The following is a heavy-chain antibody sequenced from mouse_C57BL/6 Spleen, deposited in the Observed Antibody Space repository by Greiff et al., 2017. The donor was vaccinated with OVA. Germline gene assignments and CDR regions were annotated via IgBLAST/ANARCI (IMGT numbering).Heavy chain of an antibody. D-gene: IGHD2-4*01. J-gene: IGHJ3*01. CDR3: ARNDDDGSVVWFAY. CDR2: IYPGSGNT. V-gene: IGHV1-66*01. Sequence: QVQLQQSGPELVKPGASVKISCKASGYSFTSYYIHWVKQRPGQGLEWIGWIYPGSGNTKYNEKFKGKATLTADTSSSTAYMQLSSLTSEDSAVYYCARNDDDGSVVWFAYWGQGTLVTVSA. CDR1: GYSFTSYY.